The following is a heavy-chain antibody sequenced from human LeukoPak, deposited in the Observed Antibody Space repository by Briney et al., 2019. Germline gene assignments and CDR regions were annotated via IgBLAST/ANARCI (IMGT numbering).Heavy chain of an antibody. CDR3: ASYDIVATIRSWFDP. V-gene: IGHV4-38-2*02. Sequence: SETLSLTCTVSGYSISSGYYWGWIRQPPGKGLEWIGSIYHSGSTYYNPSLKSRVTISVDTSKNQFSLKLSSVTAADTAVYYCASYDIVATIRSWFDPWGQGTLVTVSS. CDR1: GYSISSGYY. D-gene: IGHD5-12*01. CDR2: IYHSGST. J-gene: IGHJ5*02.